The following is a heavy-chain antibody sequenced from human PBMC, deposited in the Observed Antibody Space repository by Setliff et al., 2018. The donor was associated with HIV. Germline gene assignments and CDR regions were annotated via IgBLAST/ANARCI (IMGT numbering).Heavy chain of an antibody. Sequence: GGSLRLSCAASGFIFSSYSMNWVRQAPGKGLEWVSYISSSSSTIYYADSVKGRFTISRDNAKNSLYLQMNSLRAADTAVYYCARDLSHGDDRRLDYWGQGTLVTVSS. CDR1: GFIFSSYS. CDR2: ISSSSSTI. V-gene: IGHV3-48*01. CDR3: ARDLSHGDDRRLDY. D-gene: IGHD2-21*02. J-gene: IGHJ4*02.